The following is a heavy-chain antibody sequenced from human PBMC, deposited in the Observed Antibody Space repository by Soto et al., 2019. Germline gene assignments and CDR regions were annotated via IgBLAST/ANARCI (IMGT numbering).Heavy chain of an antibody. Sequence: SETLSLTCTVSGGSISSSSYYWGWIRQPPGKGLEWIGSIYYSGSTYYNPSLKSRVTISVDTSKNQFSLKLSSVTAADTAVYYCARLGGSCSSTSCYYYYGMDVWGQGTTVTV. CDR2: IYYSGST. D-gene: IGHD2-2*01. V-gene: IGHV4-39*01. CDR1: GGSISSSSYY. J-gene: IGHJ6*02. CDR3: ARLGGSCSSTSCYYYYGMDV.